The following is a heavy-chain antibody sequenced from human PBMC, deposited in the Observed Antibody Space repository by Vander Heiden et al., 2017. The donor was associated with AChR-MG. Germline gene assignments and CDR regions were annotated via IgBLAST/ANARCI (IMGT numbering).Heavy chain of an antibody. V-gene: IGHV3-43*01. CDR2: ISWDGGST. CDR1: GFTFDDYT. D-gene: IGHD3-3*01. Sequence: EVQLVESGGVVVQPGGSLRLSCAASGFTFDDYTMHWVRQAPGKGLEWVSLISWDGGSTYYADSVKGRFTISRDNSKNSLYLQMNSLRTEDTALYYCAKDIGTPTFDYGMDVWGQGTTVTVSS. CDR3: AKDIGTPTFDYGMDV. J-gene: IGHJ6*02.